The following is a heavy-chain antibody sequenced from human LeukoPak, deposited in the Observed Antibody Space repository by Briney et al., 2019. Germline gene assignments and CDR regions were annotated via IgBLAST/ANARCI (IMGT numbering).Heavy chain of an antibody. CDR1: GFTFSRYA. CDR3: ARVPVAVPSMID. Sequence: GGSLRLSCAASGFTFSRYAMSWVRQAPGKGLEWVSTFGNSAHYADSVKGRFTISRDNSKNTLYLQMNSLRVEDTAVYYCARVPVAVPSMIDWGQGTLVTVSS. CDR2: FGNSA. J-gene: IGHJ4*02. V-gene: IGHV3-23*01. D-gene: IGHD6-19*01.